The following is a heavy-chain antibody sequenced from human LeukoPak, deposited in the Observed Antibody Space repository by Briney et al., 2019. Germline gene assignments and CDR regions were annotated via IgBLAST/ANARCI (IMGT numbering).Heavy chain of an antibody. CDR1: GFTFSSYG. D-gene: IGHD5-18*01. J-gene: IGHJ4*02. Sequence: PGRSLRLSCAASGFTFSSYGMHWVRQAPGKGLEWVAVISYDGSNKYYADSVKGRFTISRDNSKNTLYLQMNSLRAEDTAVYYCAREGDSYGYGTGVRFDYWGQGTLVTVSS. V-gene: IGHV3-30*03. CDR2: ISYDGSNK. CDR3: AREGDSYGYGTGVRFDY.